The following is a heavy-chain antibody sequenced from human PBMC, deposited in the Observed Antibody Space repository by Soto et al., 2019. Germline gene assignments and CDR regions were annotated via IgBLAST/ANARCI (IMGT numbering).Heavy chain of an antibody. Sequence: SETLSLTCAVYGGSFSACYWSWIRQPPGKGLEWIGEINHSGGTSYNPSLKSRVTISVDTSKSQFSLKLTSVTAADRAVYYCARGSVDTVASSGFYEYWGQGT. V-gene: IGHV4-34*01. CDR1: GGSFSACY. J-gene: IGHJ1*01. CDR3: ARGSVDTVASSGFYEY. CDR2: INHSGGT. D-gene: IGHD3-22*01.